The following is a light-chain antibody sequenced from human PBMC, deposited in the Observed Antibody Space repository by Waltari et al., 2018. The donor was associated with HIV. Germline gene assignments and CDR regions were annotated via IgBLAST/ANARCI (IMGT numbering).Light chain of an antibody. V-gene: IGLV1-40*01. J-gene: IGLJ3*02. CDR1: SSNIGAGYD. CDR3: QSYDRSVDWV. Sequence: QSVLTQPPSVSGAPGQRIPISCTGSSSNIGAGYDVHWYQQLPGTAPQLLIYGGANRASGVPDRFSASKSGTSASLAISGLQAEDEADYFCQSYDRSVDWVFGGGTKLTVL. CDR2: GGA.